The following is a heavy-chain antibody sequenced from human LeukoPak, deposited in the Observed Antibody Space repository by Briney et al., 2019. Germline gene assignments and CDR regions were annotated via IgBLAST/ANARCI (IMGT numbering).Heavy chain of an antibody. CDR1: GFTFSTYW. CDR2: VNSDGSGT. CDR3: ARVYSRGPFDS. J-gene: IGHJ4*02. Sequence: GGSLRPSCAASGFTFSTYWMHWVRQAPGKGLVWVSRVNSDGSGTTYADSVKGRFTISRDNAKNTLYLQMNSLRAEDTAMYYCARVYSRGPFDSWGQGTLVTVSS. V-gene: IGHV3-74*01. D-gene: IGHD6-13*01.